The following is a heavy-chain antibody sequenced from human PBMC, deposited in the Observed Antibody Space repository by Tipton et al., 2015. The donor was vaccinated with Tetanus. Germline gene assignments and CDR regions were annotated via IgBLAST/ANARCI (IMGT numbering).Heavy chain of an antibody. V-gene: IGHV3-7*03. CDR2: IKQDGSDK. D-gene: IGHD3-3*01. Sequence: SLRLSCEASGFTFSRYWMSWVRQAPGKGLEWVANIKQDGSDKYYVDSVKGRFTISRDNAKNSLYLHMNSLRAGDTATYYCARDSSQGLIDFWSGFHDQIDYWGHGTLVTVSS. J-gene: IGHJ4*01. CDR1: GFTFSRYW. CDR3: ARDSSQGLIDFWSGFHDQIDY.